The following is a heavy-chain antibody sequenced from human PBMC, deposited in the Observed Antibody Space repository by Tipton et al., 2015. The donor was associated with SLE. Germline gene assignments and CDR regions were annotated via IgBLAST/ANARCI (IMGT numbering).Heavy chain of an antibody. CDR1: GGSISSHY. CDR3: AGARQGYCSGGTCYVLDY. J-gene: IGHJ4*02. D-gene: IGHD2-15*01. CDR2: IPYSETT. V-gene: IGHV4-59*11. Sequence: TLSLTCTVSGGSISSHYWSWIRQPPGKGLEWIGYIPYSETTNYNPSLKSRVTISVDTSKNQFSLKLRSVTAADTAVYYCAGARQGYCSGGTCYVLDYWGQGTLVTVSS.